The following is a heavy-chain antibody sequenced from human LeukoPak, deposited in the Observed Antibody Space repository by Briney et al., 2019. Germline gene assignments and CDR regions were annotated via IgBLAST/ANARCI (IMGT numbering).Heavy chain of an antibody. V-gene: IGHV1-8*01. D-gene: IGHD6-19*01. J-gene: IGHJ4*02. CDR2: MNPNSGNT. CDR1: GYTFTSYD. Sequence: ASVKVSCKASGYTFTSYDIKWVRQATGQGLEWMGWMNPNSGNTGYAQKFQGRVTMTRNTSISTAYMELSSLRSEDTAVYYCPRGGYSSGWYSSELSPSYYFDYWGQGTLVTVSS. CDR3: PRGGYSSGWYSSELSPSYYFDY.